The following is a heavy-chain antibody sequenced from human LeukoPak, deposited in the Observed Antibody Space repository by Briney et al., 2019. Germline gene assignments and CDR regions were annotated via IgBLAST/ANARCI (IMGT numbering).Heavy chain of an antibody. CDR1: GYTFTSYD. J-gene: IGHJ4*02. D-gene: IGHD3-10*01. CDR2: MNPNSGNT. CDR3: ARGLPLLWFGESNSY. V-gene: IGHV1-8*01. Sequence: ASVKVSCKASGYTFTSYDINWVRQATGQGLEWMGWMNPNSGNTGYAQKFQGRVTMTRNTSISTAYMELSSLRSEDTAAYYCARGLPLLWFGESNSYWGQGTLVTVSS.